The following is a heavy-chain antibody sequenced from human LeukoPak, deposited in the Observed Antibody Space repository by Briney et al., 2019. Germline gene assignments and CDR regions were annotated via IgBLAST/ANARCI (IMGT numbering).Heavy chain of an antibody. Sequence: GGSLRLSCAASGFTFSSYAMSWVRQAPGKGLEWVSAISGSGGSTYYADSVKGRFTVSRGNSKNTLYLQMNSLRAEDTAVYYCAKDLDSSGYYLTFDYWGQGTLVTVSS. D-gene: IGHD3-22*01. J-gene: IGHJ4*02. CDR2: ISGSGGST. V-gene: IGHV3-23*01. CDR1: GFTFSSYA. CDR3: AKDLDSSGYYLTFDY.